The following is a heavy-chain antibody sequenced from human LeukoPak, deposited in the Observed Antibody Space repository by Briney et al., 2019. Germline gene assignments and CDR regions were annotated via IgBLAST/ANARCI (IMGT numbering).Heavy chain of an antibody. J-gene: IGHJ4*02. Sequence: SETLSLTCAVYDGSFSGSYCTWIRQPPGKGLEWIGRIYSSGSTNYNPSLKSRVTISLDTSKNQFSLKLSSVTAADTAVYYCARLRGGVLWFGELPKYYFDYWGQGTLVTVSS. CDR1: DGSFSGSY. V-gene: IGHV4-59*10. CDR3: ARLRGGVLWFGELPKYYFDY. D-gene: IGHD3-10*01. CDR2: IYSSGST.